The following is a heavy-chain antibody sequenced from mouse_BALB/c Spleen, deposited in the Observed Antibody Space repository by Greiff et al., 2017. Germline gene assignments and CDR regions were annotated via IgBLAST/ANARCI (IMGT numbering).Heavy chain of an antibody. D-gene: IGHD1-1*01. CDR2: IWWDDDK. V-gene: IGHV8-8*01. CDR3: ARRAVYYYGSSRYAMDY. Sequence: QGTLKVSGPGILKPSQTLSLTCSFSGFSLSTSGMGVGWIRQPSGKGLEWLAHIWWDDDKYYNPSLKSQLTISKDTSRNQVFLKITSVDTADTATYYCARRAVYYYGSSRYAMDYWGQGTSVTVSS. CDR1: GFSLSTSGMG. J-gene: IGHJ4*01.